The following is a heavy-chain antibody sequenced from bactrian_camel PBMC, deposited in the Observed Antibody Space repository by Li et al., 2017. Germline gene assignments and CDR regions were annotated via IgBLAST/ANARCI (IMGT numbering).Heavy chain of an antibody. CDR3: AVGHWAGRCYPAAGY. CDR2: ITTGGSST. J-gene: IGHJ6*01. V-gene: IGHV3S53*01. Sequence: VQLVESGGGSAQVGGSLRLSCAASADALMYMAWFRQAPGQKREAVGAITTGGSSTMYHDSVKGRFTISQDNGKNTVTLQMNSLKPEDTAVYYCAVGHWAGRCYPAAGYWGQGTQVTVS. D-gene: IGHD1*01. CDR1: ADALMY.